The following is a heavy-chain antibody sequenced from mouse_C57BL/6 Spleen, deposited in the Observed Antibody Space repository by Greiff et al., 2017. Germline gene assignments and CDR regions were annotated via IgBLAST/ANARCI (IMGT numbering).Heavy chain of an antibody. J-gene: IGHJ2*01. CDR2: ISGGGGNT. CDR3: ARHGSSYDYFDY. D-gene: IGHD1-1*01. V-gene: IGHV5-9*01. Sequence: EVQLVESGGGLVKPGGSLKLSCAASGFTFSSYTMSWVRQTPEKRLEWVATISGGGGNTYYPDSVKGRFTISRDNAKNTLYLQMSSLRSEDTALYYCARHGSSYDYFDYWGQGTTLTVSS. CDR1: GFTFSSYT.